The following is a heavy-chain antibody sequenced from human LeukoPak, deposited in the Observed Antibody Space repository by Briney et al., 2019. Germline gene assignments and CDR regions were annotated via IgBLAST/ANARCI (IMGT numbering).Heavy chain of an antibody. CDR1: GFTFSSYG. J-gene: IGHJ4*02. CDR2: ISYDGSK. D-gene: IGHD6-13*01. V-gene: IGHV3-30*18. Sequence: QPGGSLRLSCAASGFTFSSYGMHWVRQAPGRGLEWVAVISYDGSKYYADSVKGRFTISRDNSKNTLYLQMNSLRAEDTAVYYCAKASIAAAASFDYWGQGTLVTVSS. CDR3: AKASIAAAASFDY.